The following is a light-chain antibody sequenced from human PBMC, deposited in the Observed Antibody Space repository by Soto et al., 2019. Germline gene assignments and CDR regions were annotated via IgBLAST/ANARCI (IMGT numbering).Light chain of an antibody. V-gene: IGLV1-40*01. Sequence: QSVLTQPPSVSGAPGQRVTISCTGSSSNIGAGYDVHWYQQLPGTAPKLLIYGNSNRPSGVPDRFSGSKSGTSASLAITGVQAEDEAGDYCQAYDSSLSGSRVVFGGGTKLTVL. CDR2: GNS. J-gene: IGLJ2*01. CDR1: SSNIGAGYD. CDR3: QAYDSSLSGSRVV.